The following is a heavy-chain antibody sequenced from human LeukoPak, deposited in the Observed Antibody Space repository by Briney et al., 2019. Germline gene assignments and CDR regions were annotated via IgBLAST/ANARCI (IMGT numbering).Heavy chain of an antibody. CDR1: GGSFSGYY. V-gene: IGHV4-34*01. D-gene: IGHD1-14*01. CDR3: ASEGIRDCYYYIMDV. Sequence: ASETLSLTCAVYGGSFSGYYWSWIRQPPGKGLGWIGEINHSGSTNYNPSLKSRVTISVDTSKNQFSLKLSSVTAADTAVYYCASEGIRDCYYYIMDVWGKGTTVTISS. CDR2: INHSGST. J-gene: IGHJ6*03.